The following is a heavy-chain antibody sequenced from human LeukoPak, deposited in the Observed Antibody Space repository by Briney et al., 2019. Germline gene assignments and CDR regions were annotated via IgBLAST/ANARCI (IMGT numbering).Heavy chain of an antibody. CDR3: ARDRNIVLMVYAIRNYYYGMDV. J-gene: IGHJ6*02. V-gene: IGHV3-30*02. D-gene: IGHD2-8*01. Sequence: GSLRLSCAASGFTFSSYGMHWIRQAPGKGLEWVAFIWYDGSNKYYADSVKGRFTISRDNSKNTLYLQMNSLRAEDTAVYYCARDRNIVLMVYAIRNYYYGMDVWGQGTTVTVSS. CDR1: GFTFSSYG. CDR2: IWYDGSNK.